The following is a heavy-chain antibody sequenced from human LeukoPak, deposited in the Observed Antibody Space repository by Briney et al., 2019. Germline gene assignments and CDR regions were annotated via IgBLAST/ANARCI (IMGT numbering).Heavy chain of an antibody. Sequence: GASVKFSCKASGGTFSSYAISWVRQAPGQGLEWMGGIIPIFGTANYAQKFQGRVTITVDESTSTAYMELSSLRSEDTAVYYCARSGGIVVVPAAPRPYHYYYGMDVWGQGTTVTVSS. D-gene: IGHD2-2*01. CDR2: IIPIFGTA. CDR3: ARSGGIVVVPAAPRPYHYYYGMDV. J-gene: IGHJ6*02. CDR1: GGTFSSYA. V-gene: IGHV1-69*13.